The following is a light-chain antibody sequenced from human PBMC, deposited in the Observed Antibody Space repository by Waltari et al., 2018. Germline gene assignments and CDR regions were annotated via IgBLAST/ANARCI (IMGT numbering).Light chain of an antibody. J-gene: IGKJ1*01. Sequence: DIQVIQSPSSLSASVGDRVTITCRASQSISDYLNWFQVKPGRAPNLLIYAATGLQSGVPSRFNGSGSGAHFTLTISRLRPEDSASYFCQQNYRPPPTFGQGTKVEI. CDR3: QQNYRPPPT. V-gene: IGKV1-39*01. CDR1: QSISDY. CDR2: AAT.